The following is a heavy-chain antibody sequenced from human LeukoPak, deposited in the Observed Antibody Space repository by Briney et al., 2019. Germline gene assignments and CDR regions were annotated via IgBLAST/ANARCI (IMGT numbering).Heavy chain of an antibody. CDR2: ISSSGSST. J-gene: IGHJ4*02. V-gene: IGHV3-21*01. CDR1: GFSFTRFS. D-gene: IGHD4-11*01. CDR3: SGAHYSSGWHYFDY. Sequence: GGSLRLSCAASGFSFTRFSMNWVRQAPGEGLEWVSSISSSGSSTYYADSVKGRFTISRDNAKNTLYLQMNSLRAEDTAVYYCSGAHYSSGWHYFDYWGQGTLVTVSS.